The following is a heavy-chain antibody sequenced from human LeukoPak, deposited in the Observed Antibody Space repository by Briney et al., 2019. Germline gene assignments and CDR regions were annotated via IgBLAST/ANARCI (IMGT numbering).Heavy chain of an antibody. Sequence: GGSLRLSCAASGFTLSNFWMNWVRQAPGRGLEWVAIINRDGTHKEYADSVEGRFTISRDNAKNSLYLQMNSLRAEDTAVYYCAREVEMATINYWGQGTLVTVSS. CDR3: AREVEMATINY. J-gene: IGHJ4*02. CDR1: GFTLSNFW. D-gene: IGHD5-24*01. V-gene: IGHV3-7*01. CDR2: INRDGTHK.